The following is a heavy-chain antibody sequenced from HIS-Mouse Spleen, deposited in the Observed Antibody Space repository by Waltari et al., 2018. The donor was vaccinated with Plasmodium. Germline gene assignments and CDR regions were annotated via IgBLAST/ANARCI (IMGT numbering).Heavy chain of an antibody. D-gene: IGHD3-22*01. CDR2: MNPNSGNT. V-gene: IGHV1-8*01. CDR1: GYTFTSYD. Sequence: QVQLVQSGAEVKKPGASVKVSCKASGYTFTSYDINWVRQATGPGLGWMGWMNPNSGNTGYAQKFQGRVTMTRNTSISTAYMELSSLRSEDTAVYYCARGQPGLYDSSGYYDGWFDPWGQGTLVTVSS. J-gene: IGHJ5*02. CDR3: ARGQPGLYDSSGYYDGWFDP.